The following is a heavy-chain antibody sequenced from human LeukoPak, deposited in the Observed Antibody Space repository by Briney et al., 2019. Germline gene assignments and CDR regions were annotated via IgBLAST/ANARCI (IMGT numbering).Heavy chain of an antibody. CDR2: INPNSGGT. Sequence: GASVKVSCKASGYTFTGYYMHWVRQAPGQGLEWMGWINPNSGGTNYAQKLQGRVTMTTDTSTSTAYMELRSLRSDDTAVYYCARDIRDFWSGYASDYWGQGTLVTVSS. D-gene: IGHD3-3*01. CDR1: GYTFTGYY. J-gene: IGHJ4*02. CDR3: ARDIRDFWSGYASDY. V-gene: IGHV1-2*02.